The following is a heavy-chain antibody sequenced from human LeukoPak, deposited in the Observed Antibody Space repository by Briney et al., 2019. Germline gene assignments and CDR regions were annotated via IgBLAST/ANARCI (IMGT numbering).Heavy chain of an antibody. J-gene: IGHJ4*02. D-gene: IGHD5/OR15-5a*01. V-gene: IGHV3-30*02. CDR3: AKEFMGGVHVFDY. CDR1: GFTFSSYG. CDR2: IWYDGSNK. Sequence: GGSLRLSCVASGFTFSSYGMHWVRQAPGKGLEWVAFIWYDGSNKYYPDSVQGRFTISRDNSKNTLYLQMDSLRVEDTAVYYCAKEFMGGVHVFDYWGQGTLVTVSS.